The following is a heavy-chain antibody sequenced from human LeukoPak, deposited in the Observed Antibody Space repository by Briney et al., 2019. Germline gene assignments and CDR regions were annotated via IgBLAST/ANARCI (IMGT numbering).Heavy chain of an antibody. J-gene: IGHJ4*02. CDR3: ARSNYGSAPDY. CDR1: GFTFSSYG. CDR2: ICYDGSNK. Sequence: GGSLRLSCAASGFTFSSYGMHWVRQAPGEGLEWVAVICYDGSNKYYADSVKGRFTISRDNSKNTLYLQMNSLRAEDTAVYYCARSNYGSAPDYWGQGTLVTVSS. D-gene: IGHD3-10*01. V-gene: IGHV3-33*01.